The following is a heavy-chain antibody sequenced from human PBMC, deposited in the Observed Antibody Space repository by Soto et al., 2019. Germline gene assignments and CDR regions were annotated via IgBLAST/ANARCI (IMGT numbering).Heavy chain of an antibody. CDR1: GGSNSGSY. CDR2: VYYTGST. V-gene: IGHV4-59*01. D-gene: IGHD2-8*02. J-gene: IGHJ4*02. CDR3: ARSVAVPGAHIDY. Sequence: KSSETLSLTCSVSGGSNSGSYWSWIRQYPGKGLEWLGYVYYTGSTNYSPSLRSRVSISVDTSKNEFSLRLSSVTAADTAVYFCARSVAVPGAHIDYWGQGTQVTISS.